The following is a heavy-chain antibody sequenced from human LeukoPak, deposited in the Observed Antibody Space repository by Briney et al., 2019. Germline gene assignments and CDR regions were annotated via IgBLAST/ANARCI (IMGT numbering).Heavy chain of an antibody. CDR1: GFTFSSYA. V-gene: IGHV3-30*04. J-gene: IGHJ4*02. CDR3: ARTRQPTVTTTIPDY. CDR2: ISYDGSNK. D-gene: IGHD4-17*01. Sequence: GRSLRLSCAASGFTFSSYAMHWVRQAPGQGLEWVAVISYDGSNKYYADSVKGRFTISRDNSKNTLYLQMNSLRAEDTAVYYCARTRQPTVTTTIPDYWGQGTLVTVSS.